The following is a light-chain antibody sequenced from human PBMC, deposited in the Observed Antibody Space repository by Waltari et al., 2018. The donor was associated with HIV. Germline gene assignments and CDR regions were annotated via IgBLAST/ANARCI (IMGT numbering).Light chain of an antibody. Sequence: ETVLTQSPGTLSLSPGERATLSCRASQSVSSSYLAWYQHRPGQAPRLLIYGASSRATGIPDRFRGSGSGTDFTLTSSRLEPEDLAVYYCQQYGSSSWTFGQGTKVDIK. V-gene: IGKV3-20*01. CDR2: GAS. CDR3: QQYGSSSWT. J-gene: IGKJ1*01. CDR1: QSVSSSY.